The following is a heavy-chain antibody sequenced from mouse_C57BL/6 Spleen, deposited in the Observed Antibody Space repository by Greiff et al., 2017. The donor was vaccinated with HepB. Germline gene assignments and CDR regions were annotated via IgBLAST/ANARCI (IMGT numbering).Heavy chain of an antibody. CDR3: ARGNVYAMDY. D-gene: IGHD2-1*01. CDR1: GFTFSDYY. Sequence: EVQVVESGGGLVQPGGSLKLSCAASGFTFSDYYMYWVRQTPEKRLEWVAYISNGGGSTYYPDTVKGRFTISRDNAKNTLYLQLSRLKSEDTAMYYGARGNVYAMDYWGQGTSVTVSS. CDR2: ISNGGGST. J-gene: IGHJ4*01. V-gene: IGHV5-12*01.